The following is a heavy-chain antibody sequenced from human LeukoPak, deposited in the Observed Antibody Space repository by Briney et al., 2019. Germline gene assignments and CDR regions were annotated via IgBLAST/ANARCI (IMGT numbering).Heavy chain of an antibody. J-gene: IGHJ4*02. Sequence: SETPSLTCTVSGGSISSYYWSWIRQPPGKGLEWIGYIYYSGSTNYNPSLKSRVTISVDTSKNQFSLKLSSVTAADTAVYYCARGGSGYYYDSSGYYHEPSFDYWGQGTLVTVSS. D-gene: IGHD3-22*01. CDR2: IYYSGST. CDR1: GGSISSYY. V-gene: IGHV4-59*01. CDR3: ARGGSGYYYDSSGYYHEPSFDY.